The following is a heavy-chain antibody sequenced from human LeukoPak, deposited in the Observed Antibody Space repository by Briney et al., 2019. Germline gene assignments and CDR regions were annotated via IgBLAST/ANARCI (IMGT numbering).Heavy chain of an antibody. CDR3: ASTLEGVFDY. Sequence: SETLSLTCTVSGGSISSYYWSWIRQPPGRGLEWIGYIYYSGSTNYNPSLKSRVTISVDTSKTQFSLKLSSVTAADTAVYYCASTLEGVFDYWGQGTLVTVSS. V-gene: IGHV4-59*01. CDR1: GGSISSYY. D-gene: IGHD3-10*01. J-gene: IGHJ4*02. CDR2: IYYSGST.